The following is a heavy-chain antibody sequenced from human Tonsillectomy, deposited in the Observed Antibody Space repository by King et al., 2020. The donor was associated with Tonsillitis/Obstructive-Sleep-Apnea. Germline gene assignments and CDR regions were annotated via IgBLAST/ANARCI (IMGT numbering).Heavy chain of an antibody. D-gene: IGHD2-2*01. CDR2: INPSGAST. CDR1: GYTVTSYY. Sequence: QLVQSGAEVKKPGASVKVSCKASGYTVTSYYMHWVRQAPGPGLEWMGIINPSGASTNYAQKFQGRVTMTRDTSTSTVYMELSSLRSEDTAVYYCARGAVVPAASNWFDPWGQGTLVTVSS. V-gene: IGHV1-46*01. J-gene: IGHJ5*02. CDR3: ARGAVVPAASNWFDP.